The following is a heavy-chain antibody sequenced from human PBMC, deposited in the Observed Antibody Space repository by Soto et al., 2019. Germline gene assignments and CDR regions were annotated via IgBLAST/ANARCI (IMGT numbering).Heavy chain of an antibody. CDR1: GFNFRDYY. Sequence: QVQLVEAGGGLVKPVGSLRLSCSASGFNFRDYYMSWIRQAPGKGLEGISYISSSGNYADYADSMKGRFSISRDNAKNSLYLQVHSLRAEDTAVYYCARSSGSYWWEFDYWGQGTLVTVSS. CDR2: ISSSGNYA. J-gene: IGHJ4*02. D-gene: IGHD3-10*01. V-gene: IGHV3-11*06. CDR3: ARSSGSYWWEFDY.